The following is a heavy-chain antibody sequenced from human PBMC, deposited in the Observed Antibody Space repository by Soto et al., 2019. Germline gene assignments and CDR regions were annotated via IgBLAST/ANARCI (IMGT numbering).Heavy chain of an antibody. D-gene: IGHD3-16*02. J-gene: IGHJ5*02. CDR3: ARARYSTNWYDH. CDR1: GFTVSSNY. V-gene: IGHV3-66*01. Sequence: PGGSLRLSCVASGFTVSSNYMSWVRQAPGKGLEWVSVLYSGGNTYYADSVKGRFTFSRDNSKNTLYLQMNSLRAEDTAVYYCARARYSTNWYDHWGQGTLVTVSS. CDR2: LYSGGNT.